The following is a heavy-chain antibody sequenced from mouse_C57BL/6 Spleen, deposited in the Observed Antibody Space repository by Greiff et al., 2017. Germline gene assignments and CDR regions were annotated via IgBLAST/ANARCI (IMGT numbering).Heavy chain of an antibody. CDR2: IDPSDSYT. J-gene: IGHJ1*03. CDR1: GYTFTSYW. D-gene: IGHD1-1*01. Sequence: QVQLKQPGAELVKPGASVKLSCKASGYTFTSYWMQWVKQRPGQGLEWIGEIDPSDSYTNYNQKFKGKATLTVDTSSSTAYMQLSSLTSEDSAVYYCARCPHGSSYEWYFDVWGTGTTVTVSS. V-gene: IGHV1-50*01. CDR3: ARCPHGSSYEWYFDV.